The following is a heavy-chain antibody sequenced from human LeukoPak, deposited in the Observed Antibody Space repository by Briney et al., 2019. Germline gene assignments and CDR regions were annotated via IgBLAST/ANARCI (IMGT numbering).Heavy chain of an antibody. D-gene: IGHD3-10*01. J-gene: IGHJ4*02. CDR2: ISSSSSYI. Sequence: GGSLRLSCAASGFTFSSYSMNWVRQAPGKGLEWVSSISSSSSYIYYADSVKGRFTISRDNAKNSLYLQMNSLRAEDTAVYFCARDYYASGSHDYWGQGTLVTVSS. V-gene: IGHV3-21*01. CDR3: ARDYYASGSHDY. CDR1: GFTFSSYS.